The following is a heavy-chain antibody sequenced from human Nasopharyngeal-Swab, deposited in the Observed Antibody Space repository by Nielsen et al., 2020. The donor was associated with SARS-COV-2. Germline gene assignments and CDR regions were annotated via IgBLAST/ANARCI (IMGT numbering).Heavy chain of an antibody. D-gene: IGHD4-11*01. CDR1: GFPFRNAW. Sequence: GESLKISCSASGFPFRNAWLSWVRQAPGKGLEWVGRIKRKSDGGATDYAAPVKGRFTISRDDSKNTLYLQMNSLKTEDTAVYYCTTGTYSNYAGFDYWGQGTLVTVSS. J-gene: IGHJ4*02. CDR3: TTGTYSNYAGFDY. V-gene: IGHV3-15*01. CDR2: IKRKSDGGAT.